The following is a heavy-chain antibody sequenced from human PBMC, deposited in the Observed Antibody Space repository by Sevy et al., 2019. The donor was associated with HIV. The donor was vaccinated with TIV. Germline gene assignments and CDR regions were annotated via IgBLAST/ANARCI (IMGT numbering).Heavy chain of an antibody. CDR3: ARGYCSSTSCHIFWFDP. J-gene: IGHJ5*02. CDR1: GYTFTSYG. V-gene: IGHV1-18*01. D-gene: IGHD2-2*02. CDR2: ISAYNGNT. Sequence: ASVKVSCKASGYTFTSYGISWVRQAPGQGLEWMGWISAYNGNTNYAQKLQGRVTMTTDTSTSTAYMELRGLRSDDTAVYYFARGYCSSTSCHIFWFDPWGQGTLVTVSS.